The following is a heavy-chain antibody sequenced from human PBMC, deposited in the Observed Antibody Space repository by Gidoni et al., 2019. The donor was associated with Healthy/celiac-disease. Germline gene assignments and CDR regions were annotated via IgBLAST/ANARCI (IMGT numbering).Heavy chain of an antibody. CDR3: ARESSSSFYY. Sequence: QVQLQQWGAGLLKPSETLSLTCAVYGGSFSGYYWSWIRQPPGKGLEWIGEINHSGSTNYNPSLKSRVTISVDTSKNQFSLKLSSVTAADTAVYYCARESSSSFYYWGQGTLVTVSS. CDR1: GGSFSGYY. V-gene: IGHV4-34*01. CDR2: INHSGST. D-gene: IGHD6-6*01. J-gene: IGHJ4*02.